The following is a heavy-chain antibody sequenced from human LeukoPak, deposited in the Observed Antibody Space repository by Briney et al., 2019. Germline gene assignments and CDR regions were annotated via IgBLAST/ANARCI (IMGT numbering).Heavy chain of an antibody. V-gene: IGHV4-34*01. D-gene: IGHD4-23*01. Sequence: SETLSLKCAVSGGSFFGSHWNWIRKSPVKGPDSIGEINHSGRTNYNPSLKSRVTISVDTSKSQFFLKLTSVTAADTAVYYCARDPTTVVTLPYYFDFWGQGTLVTVSA. CDR3: ARDPTTVVTLPYYFDF. CDR2: INHSGRT. CDR1: GGSFFGSH. J-gene: IGHJ4*02.